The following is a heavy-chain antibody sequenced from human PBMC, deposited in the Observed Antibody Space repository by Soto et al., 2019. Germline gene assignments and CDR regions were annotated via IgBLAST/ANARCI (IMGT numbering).Heavy chain of an antibody. Sequence: PSETLSLTCAVSGGSISSSNWWSWVRQPPGKGLEWIGEIYHSGSTNYNPSLKSRVTISVDKSKNQFSLKLSSVTAADTAVYYCARVPFRRAYSSSGHITAYWGQGTLVTVSS. CDR1: GGSISSSNW. D-gene: IGHD6-13*01. CDR2: IYHSGST. J-gene: IGHJ4*02. CDR3: ARVPFRRAYSSSGHITAY. V-gene: IGHV4-4*02.